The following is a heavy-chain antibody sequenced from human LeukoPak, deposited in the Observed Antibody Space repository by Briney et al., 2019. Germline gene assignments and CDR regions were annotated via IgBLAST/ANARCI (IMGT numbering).Heavy chain of an antibody. J-gene: IGHJ4*02. V-gene: IGHV3-30*03. D-gene: IGHD6-13*01. CDR1: GFTFSSYG. CDR2: ISYDGSNK. Sequence: GGSLRLSCAASGFTFSSYGMHWVRQAPGKGLEWVAVISYDGSNKYYADSVKGRFTISRDNAKNSLYLQMNSLRADDTAVYYCARDRTAAAGTPRDFDYWGQGTLVTVSS. CDR3: ARDRTAAAGTPRDFDY.